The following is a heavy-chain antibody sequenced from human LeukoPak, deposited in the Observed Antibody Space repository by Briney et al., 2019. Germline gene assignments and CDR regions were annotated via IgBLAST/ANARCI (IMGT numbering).Heavy chain of an antibody. CDR2: IYYSGST. Sequence: SETLSLTCTVSGGSISSSSYYWGWIRQPPGKGLEWIGSIYYSGSTYYNPSLKSRVTISVDTSKNQFSLKLSSVTAAVTAVYYCARRLAGTEDYWGQGTLVTVSS. CDR3: ARRLAGTEDY. V-gene: IGHV4-39*01. D-gene: IGHD6-13*01. CDR1: GGSISSSSYY. J-gene: IGHJ4*02.